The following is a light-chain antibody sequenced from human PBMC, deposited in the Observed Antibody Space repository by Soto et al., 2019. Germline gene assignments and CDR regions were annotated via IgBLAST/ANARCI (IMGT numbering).Light chain of an antibody. CDR2: YAS. CDR1: QSVSNN. V-gene: IGKV3-15*01. Sequence: EILMTQSPATLSVSPGESATLSCRASQSVSNNLAWYQHKPGQAPRLLIYYASTRATGIPARFSGSGSGTDFTLTTSSLQSEDFALYYCQQYNDWPPITFGQGTRLEIK. J-gene: IGKJ5*01. CDR3: QQYNDWPPIT.